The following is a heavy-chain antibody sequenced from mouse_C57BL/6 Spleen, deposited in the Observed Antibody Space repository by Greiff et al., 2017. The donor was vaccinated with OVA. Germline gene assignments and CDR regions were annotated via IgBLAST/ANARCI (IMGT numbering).Heavy chain of an antibody. CDR2: IYPGDGDT. V-gene: IGHV1-82*01. CDR3: ARRGVYYDYDVFAY. D-gene: IGHD2-4*01. J-gene: IGHJ3*01. CDR1: GYAFSSSW. Sequence: QVQLKQSGPELVKPGASVKISCKASGYAFSSSWMNWVKQRPGKGLEWIGRIYPGDGDTNYNGKFKGKATLTADKSSSTAYMQLSSLTSEDSAVYFCARRGVYYDYDVFAYWGQGTLVTVSA.